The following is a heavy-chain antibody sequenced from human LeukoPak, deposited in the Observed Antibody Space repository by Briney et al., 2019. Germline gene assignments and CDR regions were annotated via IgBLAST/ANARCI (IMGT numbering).Heavy chain of an antibody. D-gene: IGHD5-24*01. CDR2: ISGGST. CDR1: GFSFSSDG. J-gene: IGHJ3*02. V-gene: IGHV3-38-3*01. CDR3: VRDVRRWLQAGGAFDI. Sequence: GGSLRLSCSASGFSFSSDGMSWVRQAPGKGLEWVSSISGGSTYYADSRKGRFTISRDTYKNTLYLQMKSLNAEDTAVYYCVRDVRRWLQAGGAFDIWGQGTMVTVSS.